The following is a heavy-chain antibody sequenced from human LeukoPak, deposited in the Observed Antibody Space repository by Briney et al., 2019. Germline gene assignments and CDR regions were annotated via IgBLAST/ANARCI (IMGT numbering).Heavy chain of an antibody. Sequence: SETLSLTCAVYGGSFSGYYWRWIRQPPGKGLEWIGEINHSGNTHYNPRQESRVPIPVETYKNQVSPKLRPVTAADTAVYYCARGRGYYCGSGSYSGEWGQGTLVTVSS. CDR1: GGSFSGYY. V-gene: IGHV4-34*01. CDR3: ARGRGYYCGSGSYSGE. CDR2: INHSGNT. D-gene: IGHD3-10*01. J-gene: IGHJ4*02.